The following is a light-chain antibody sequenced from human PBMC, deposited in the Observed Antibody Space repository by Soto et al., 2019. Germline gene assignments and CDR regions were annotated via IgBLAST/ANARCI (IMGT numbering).Light chain of an antibody. CDR3: QQRYNWLLT. CDR2: DAS. CDR1: QSVSTY. Sequence: EIVLTQSPATLALSPGERATLSCRASQSVSTYLAWYQQKPGQAPRLLIYDASNRAAGIPARFSGSGSGTDFTLTISSLEPEDFAVYYCQQRYNWLLTFGGGTKVDIK. V-gene: IGKV3-11*01. J-gene: IGKJ4*01.